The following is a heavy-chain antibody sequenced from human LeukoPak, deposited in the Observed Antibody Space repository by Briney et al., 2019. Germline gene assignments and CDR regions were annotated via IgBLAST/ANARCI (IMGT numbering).Heavy chain of an antibody. Sequence: PSETLSLTCTVSGGSISSSSYYWGWIRQPPGKGLEWIGSIYYSGSTYYNPSLKSRVTISVDTSKNQFSLKLSSVTAADTAVYYCATPSTYSSSWFLWGQGTLVTVSS. V-gene: IGHV4-39*01. CDR1: GGSISSSSYY. J-gene: IGHJ4*02. D-gene: IGHD6-6*01. CDR2: IYYSGST. CDR3: ATPSTYSSSWFL.